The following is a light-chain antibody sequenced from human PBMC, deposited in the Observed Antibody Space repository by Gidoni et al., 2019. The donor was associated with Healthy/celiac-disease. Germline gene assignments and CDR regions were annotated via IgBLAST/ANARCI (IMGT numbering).Light chain of an antibody. Sequence: LRMTHSPSSVSASVGDRVTITCRASQGFSSWLAWYQQKPGKAPKLLIYAASSLQSGCPSRFSGSGSGTDFTITISSMQPEDFATYYCQQANSFPLTFXGXTKVEIK. V-gene: IGKV1-12*01. CDR2: AAS. CDR3: QQANSFPLT. J-gene: IGKJ4*01. CDR1: QGFSSW.